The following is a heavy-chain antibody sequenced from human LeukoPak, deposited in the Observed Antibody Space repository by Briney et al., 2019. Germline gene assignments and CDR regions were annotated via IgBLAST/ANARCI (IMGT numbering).Heavy chain of an antibody. V-gene: IGHV5-51*01. Sequence: GESLKISCKGSGYSFTSYWIGRVRQMPGKGLEWMGIIYPGDSDTRYSPSFQGQVTISADKSISTAYLQWSSLKASDTAMYYCARRERGYDYNSDYFDYWGQGTLVTVSS. J-gene: IGHJ4*02. CDR3: ARRERGYDYNSDYFDY. CDR2: IYPGDSDT. CDR1: GYSFTSYW. D-gene: IGHD5-12*01.